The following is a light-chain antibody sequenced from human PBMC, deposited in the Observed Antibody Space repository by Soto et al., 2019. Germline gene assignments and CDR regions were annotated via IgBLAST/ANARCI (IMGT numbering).Light chain of an antibody. CDR3: SSFTNSSSFV. Sequence: QSALTQPASVSGSPGQSITISCTGTSSDVAFYNFVSWYQKHPGKAPKVMIFEVSNRPSGVSTRFSGSMSGNTASLTISGPQTEDEADYYCSSFTNSSSFVFGGGTKLTVL. CDR2: EVS. J-gene: IGLJ3*02. CDR1: SSDVAFYNF. V-gene: IGLV2-14*01.